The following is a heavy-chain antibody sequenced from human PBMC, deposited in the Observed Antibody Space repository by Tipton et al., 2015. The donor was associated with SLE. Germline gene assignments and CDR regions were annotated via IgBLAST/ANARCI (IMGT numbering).Heavy chain of an antibody. Sequence: TLSLTCTVSGVSIRSYYWSWIRQPPGKGLEWIAFIHYSGSTNCNPSLKSRVTISTDSSKNQFSLKLSSVTAADTAVYYCTRREGYGMDVWGQGTTVTVSS. V-gene: IGHV4-59*01. CDR1: GVSIRSYY. J-gene: IGHJ6*02. CDR3: TRREGYGMDV. CDR2: IHYSGST.